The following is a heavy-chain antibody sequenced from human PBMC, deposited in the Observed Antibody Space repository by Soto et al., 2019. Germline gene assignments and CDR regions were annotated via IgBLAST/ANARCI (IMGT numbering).Heavy chain of an antibody. CDR2: ISSSSSYI. D-gene: IGHD1-26*01. CDR1: GFTFSSYS. V-gene: IGHV3-21*01. CDR3: ARGGGWELRGGFDP. Sequence: EVQLVESGGGLVKPGGSLRLSCAASGFTFSSYSMNWVRQAPGKGLEWVSSISSSSSYIYYADSVKGRFTIPRDNAKNSLYLQRNGLGAGDTAVYYCARGGGWELRGGFDPWGKGTLVTVSS. J-gene: IGHJ5*02.